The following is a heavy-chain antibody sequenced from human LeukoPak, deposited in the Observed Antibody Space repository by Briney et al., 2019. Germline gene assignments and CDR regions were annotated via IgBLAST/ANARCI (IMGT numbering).Heavy chain of an antibody. D-gene: IGHD3-16*01. CDR2: INHNGNVN. CDR1: GFTFSSYW. V-gene: IGHV3-7*03. CDR3: ARGGGLDV. Sequence: GGSLRLSGAASGFTFSSYWMNWARQAPGKGLEWVASINHNGNVNYYVDSVKGRFTISRDNAKNSLYLQMSNLRAEDTAVYFCARGGGLDVWGQGATVTVSS. J-gene: IGHJ6*02.